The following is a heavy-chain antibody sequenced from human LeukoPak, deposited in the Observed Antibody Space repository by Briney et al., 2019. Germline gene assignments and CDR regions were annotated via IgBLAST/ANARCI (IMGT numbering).Heavy chain of an antibody. Sequence: GGSLRLSCAASGFTFSSYWMHWVRQAPGKGLAWVSRINSDGSSTSYADSVKGRFTISRDNAKNTLYLQMNSLRAEDTAVYYCARDSLEMATTTGDSFDYWGQGTLVTVS. CDR2: INSDGSST. CDR1: GFTFSSYW. CDR3: ARDSLEMATTTGDSFDY. J-gene: IGHJ4*02. D-gene: IGHD1-1*01. V-gene: IGHV3-74*01.